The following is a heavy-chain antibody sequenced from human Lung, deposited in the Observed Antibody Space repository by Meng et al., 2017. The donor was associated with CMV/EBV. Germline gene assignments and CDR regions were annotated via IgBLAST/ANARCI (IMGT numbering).Heavy chain of an antibody. D-gene: IGHD5-24*01. CDR1: GYTFTGYY. V-gene: IGHV1-2*02. J-gene: IGHJ4*02. Sequence: ASVKVSCKASGYTFTGYYMHWVRQAPGQGLEWMGWINPNSGGTNYAQKFQGRVTMTGDTSISTAYMELSRLRSDDTAVYYCARGSFRDGYNRPLGYWGQGTXVTVFS. CDR2: INPNSGGT. CDR3: ARGSFRDGYNRPLGY.